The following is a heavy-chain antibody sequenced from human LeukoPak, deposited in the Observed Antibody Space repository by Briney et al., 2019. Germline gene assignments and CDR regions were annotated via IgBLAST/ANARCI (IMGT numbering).Heavy chain of an antibody. V-gene: IGHV3-20*04. CDR2: INWNGDST. Sequence: PGGSLRLSCVASGFIFDNYGLSWVRQVPGKGLEWVSGINWNGDSTGYVDSVKGRFTISRDNAKSSLYLQMNSLRAEDTAFYYCAGDGLPYYNFWSGYPYWGQGILVTVSS. CDR1: GFIFDNYG. CDR3: AGDGLPYYNFWSGYPY. D-gene: IGHD3-3*01. J-gene: IGHJ4*02.